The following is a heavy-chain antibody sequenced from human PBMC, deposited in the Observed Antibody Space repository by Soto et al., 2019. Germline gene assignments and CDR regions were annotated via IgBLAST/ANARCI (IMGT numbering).Heavy chain of an antibody. CDR2: ISAHTGNT. J-gene: IGHJ3*02. D-gene: IGHD2-15*01. CDR3: AKRAVVVGAFDI. CDR1: GYTFTNYG. Sequence: ASVKVSCKTSGYTFTNYGISWVRQAPGQGLEWMGWISAHTGNTNYAQKFQGRVTMTTDTSTSTAYMELRSLRSDDTAVYYCAKRAVVVGAFDIWGQGTMVTVSS. V-gene: IGHV1-18*01.